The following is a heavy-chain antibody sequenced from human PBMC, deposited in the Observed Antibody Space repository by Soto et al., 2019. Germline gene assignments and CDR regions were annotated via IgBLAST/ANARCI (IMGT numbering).Heavy chain of an antibody. D-gene: IGHD3-9*01. CDR1: GGSISSSSYY. V-gene: IGHV4-39*01. CDR3: ARLTHENYYGMDV. Sequence: SETLSLTCTVSGGSISSSSYYWGWIRQPPGKGMERIGSIYYSGSTYYNPSLKSRVTISVDTSKNQFSLKLSSVTAADTAVYYCARLTHENYYGMDVWGQGTTVTVSS. J-gene: IGHJ6*02. CDR2: IYYSGST.